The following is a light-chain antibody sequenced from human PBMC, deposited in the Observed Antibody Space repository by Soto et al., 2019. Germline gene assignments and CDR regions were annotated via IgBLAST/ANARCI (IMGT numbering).Light chain of an antibody. CDR3: HQRQSWPRT. CDR2: DAS. J-gene: IGKJ1*01. CDR1: QSVSSY. Sequence: EIILTQSPATLSLYTGERATLSCRASQSVSSYLAWYQQKPGQAPRLLIYDASNRATGIPARFSGSGSGTDFTLTISGLEPEDFAVYYCHQRQSWPRTFGQGTKVDI. V-gene: IGKV3-11*01.